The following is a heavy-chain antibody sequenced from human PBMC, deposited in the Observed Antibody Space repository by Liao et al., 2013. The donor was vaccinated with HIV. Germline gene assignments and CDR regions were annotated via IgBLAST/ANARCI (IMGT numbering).Heavy chain of an antibody. V-gene: IGHV4-59*12. D-gene: IGHD6-6*01. CDR3: ARTGFHSSSPRGWLFDL. J-gene: IGHJ2*01. Sequence: QIRVQESGPGPVRTSETLSLTCIVSGGSLSNSYWSWTRQSPGKGLEWIGYIYHTGNTYYNPSLKSRVSISVDVSKNQVSLKLRSMTAADTALYYCARTGFHSSSPRGWLFDLWGRGTLVTVSS. CDR1: GGSLSNSY. CDR2: IYHTGNT.